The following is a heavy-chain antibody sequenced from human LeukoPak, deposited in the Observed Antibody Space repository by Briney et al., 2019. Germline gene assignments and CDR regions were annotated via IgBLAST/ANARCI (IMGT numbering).Heavy chain of an antibody. J-gene: IGHJ4*02. V-gene: IGHV1-69*13. Sequence: SVKVSCKASGGTFSSYAISWVRRAPGQGLEWMGGIIPIFGTANYAQKFQGRVTITADESTSTAYMELSSLRSEDTAVYYCARLTCSSTSCYGWGQGTLVTVSS. D-gene: IGHD2-2*01. CDR1: GGTFSSYA. CDR2: IIPIFGTA. CDR3: ARLTCSSTSCYG.